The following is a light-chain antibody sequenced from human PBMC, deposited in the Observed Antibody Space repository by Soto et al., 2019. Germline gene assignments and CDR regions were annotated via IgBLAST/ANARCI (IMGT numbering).Light chain of an antibody. CDR1: QSISSY. Sequence: DILMTQSPSSLSASVGDRVTITCRASQSISSYLNWYQQKPGKAPKLLIYAASSLQSGVPSRFSGSGSGTDFTLTISSLQPEDFATYYCQQSYSTPPTFGKGTKVDIK. CDR2: AAS. V-gene: IGKV1-39*01. CDR3: QQSYSTPPT. J-gene: IGKJ1*01.